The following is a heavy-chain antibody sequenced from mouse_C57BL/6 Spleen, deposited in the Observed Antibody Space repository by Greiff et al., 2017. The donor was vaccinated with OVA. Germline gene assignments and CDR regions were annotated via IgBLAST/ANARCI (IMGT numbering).Heavy chain of an antibody. CDR2: INPNNGGT. V-gene: IGHV1-26*01. CDR3: ARRGLRFLYSYAMDY. Sequence: EVQLQQSGPELVKPGASVKISCKASGYTFTDYYMNWVKQSHGKSLEWIGDINPNNGGTSYNQKFKGKATLNVDKSSSTAYMELRSLTSEDSAVYYCARRGLRFLYSYAMDYWGQGTSVTVSS. CDR1: GYTFTDYY. J-gene: IGHJ4*01. D-gene: IGHD3-2*02.